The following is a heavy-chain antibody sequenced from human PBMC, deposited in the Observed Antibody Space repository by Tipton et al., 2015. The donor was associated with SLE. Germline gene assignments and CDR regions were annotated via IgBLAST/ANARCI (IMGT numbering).Heavy chain of an antibody. V-gene: IGHV4-34*01. D-gene: IGHD2-2*01. Sequence: TLSLTCAVYGGSFSGYYWSWIRQPPGKGLEWIGEINHSGSTNHNPSLKSRVTISVDTSKNQFSLKLSSVTAADTAVYYCARGQCTSCYYYYMDVWGKGTTVTVSS. CDR2: INHSGST. CDR3: ARGQCTSCYYYYMDV. J-gene: IGHJ6*03. CDR1: GGSFSGYY.